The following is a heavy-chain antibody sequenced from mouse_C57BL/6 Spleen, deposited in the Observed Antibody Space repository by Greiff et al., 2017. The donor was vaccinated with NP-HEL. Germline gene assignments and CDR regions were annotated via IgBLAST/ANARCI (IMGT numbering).Heavy chain of an antibody. V-gene: IGHV1-63*01. J-gene: IGHJ2*01. CDR1: GYTFTNYW. CDR2: IYPGGGYT. Sequence: QVQLQQSGAELVRPGTSVKMSCKASGYTFTNYWIGWAKQRPGHGLEWIGDIYPGGGYTNYNEKFKGKATLTADKSSSTAYMQFSSLTSEDSAIYYCARSETYYFDYWGQGTTLTVSS. CDR3: ARSETYYFDY.